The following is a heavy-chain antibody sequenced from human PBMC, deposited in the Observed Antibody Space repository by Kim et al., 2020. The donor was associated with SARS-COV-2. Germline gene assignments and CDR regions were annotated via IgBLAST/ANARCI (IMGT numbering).Heavy chain of an antibody. V-gene: IGHV4-34*01. CDR3: ARGWHCTNGVCHVERAWFDP. CDR2: INHSGST. D-gene: IGHD2-8*01. CDR1: GGSFSGYY. J-gene: IGHJ5*02. Sequence: SETLSLTCAVYGGSFSGYYWSWIRQPPGKGLEWIGEINHSGSTNYNPSLKSRVTISVDTSKNQFSLKLSSVTAADTAVYYCARGWHCTNGVCHVERAWFDPWGQGTLVTVSS.